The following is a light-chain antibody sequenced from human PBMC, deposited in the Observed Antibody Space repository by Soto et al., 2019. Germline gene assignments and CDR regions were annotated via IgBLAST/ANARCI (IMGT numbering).Light chain of an antibody. J-gene: IGKJ1*01. V-gene: IGKV3-20*01. CDR3: QQCGSSPWT. CDR1: QSVGSNY. Sequence: EIVLTQFPGTLSLSPGERATLSCRASQSVGSNYLAWYQQRPGQPPNLLIFGASHRAPDIPDRFSGSGSGTDFTLTISRLEPEDFAVYYCQQCGSSPWTFGQGTK. CDR2: GAS.